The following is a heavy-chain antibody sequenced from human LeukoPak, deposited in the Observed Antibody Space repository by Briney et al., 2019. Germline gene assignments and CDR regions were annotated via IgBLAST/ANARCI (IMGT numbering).Heavy chain of an antibody. Sequence: GGSLRLSCAASGFTFSSYWMHWVRQAPGKGLVWVSRVNSDGSSTTYADSVKGRFTISRDNAKNTLYLQMNSLRAEDTAVYYCARSGVQYSGYDSGFDPWGQGTLVTVSS. J-gene: IGHJ5*02. CDR3: ARSGVQYSGYDSGFDP. D-gene: IGHD5-12*01. V-gene: IGHV3-74*01. CDR1: GFTFSSYW. CDR2: VNSDGSST.